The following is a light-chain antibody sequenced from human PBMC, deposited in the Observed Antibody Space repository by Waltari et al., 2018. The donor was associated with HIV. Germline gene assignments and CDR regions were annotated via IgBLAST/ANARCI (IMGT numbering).Light chain of an antibody. CDR3: MQALQTPWT. J-gene: IGKJ1*01. CDR1: QSLLHSNGYNY. V-gene: IGKV2-28*01. Sequence: DLVMTQPPLSLPVPPGEPASTSCRSSQSLLHSNGYNYLDWYLQKPGQSPQLLIYLGSNRASGVPDRFSGSGSGTDFTLKISRVEAEDVGVYYCMQALQTPWTFGQGTKVEIK. CDR2: LGS.